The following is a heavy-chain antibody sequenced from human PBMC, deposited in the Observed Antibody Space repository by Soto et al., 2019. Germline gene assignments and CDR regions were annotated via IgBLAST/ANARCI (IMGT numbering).Heavy chain of an antibody. D-gene: IGHD3-22*01. Sequence: GGSLRLSCVVSGFIFSSYAMHWVRQAPGKGLEWVAIISYDGSNKYYADSVKGRFTISRDNSKNTLYLQMNSLRAEDTAVYYCARDIFNYYYDSSGPSPGTQPDYRGQGTLVTVSS. CDR1: GFIFSSYA. CDR2: ISYDGSNK. J-gene: IGHJ4*02. CDR3: ARDIFNYYYDSSGPSPGTQPDY. V-gene: IGHV3-30-3*01.